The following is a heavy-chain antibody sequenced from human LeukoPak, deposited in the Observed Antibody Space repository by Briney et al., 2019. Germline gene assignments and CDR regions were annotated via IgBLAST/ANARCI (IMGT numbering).Heavy chain of an antibody. CDR3: AKDAAGPEY. D-gene: IGHD6-13*01. V-gene: IGHV3-30-3*01. CDR1: GFTFSIYA. CDR2: MSYDGNNK. J-gene: IGHJ4*02. Sequence: GGSLRLSCAASGFTFSIYAMHWVRQAPGKGLEWVAVMSYDGNNKYYADSVKGRFTISRDNSRNTLYLQMNSLRAEDTAVYYCAKDAAGPEYWGQGTLVTVSS.